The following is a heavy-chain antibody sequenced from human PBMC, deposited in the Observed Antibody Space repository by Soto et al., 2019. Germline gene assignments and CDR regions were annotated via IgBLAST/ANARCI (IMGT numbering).Heavy chain of an antibody. CDR2: ISSSGSTI. J-gene: IGHJ4*02. CDR3: ARAPRRGYSYGIFDY. Sequence: PGGSLRLSCAASGFTFSDYYMSWIRQAPGKGLEWVSYISSSGSTIYYADSVKGRFTISRDNAKNSLYLQMNSLRAEDTAVYYCARAPRRGYSYGIFDYWGQGTLVTVSS. CDR1: GFTFSDYY. V-gene: IGHV3-11*01. D-gene: IGHD5-18*01.